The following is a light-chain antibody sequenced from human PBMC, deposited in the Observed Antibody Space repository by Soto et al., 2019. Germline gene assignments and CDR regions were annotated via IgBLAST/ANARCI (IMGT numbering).Light chain of an antibody. CDR3: LQDFNYPWT. CDR2: SAS. CDR1: QDIRTN. Sequence: AIQMTQSPSSLSASVGDRVTITCRASQDIRTNLGWYQQKPGKAPKLLIYSASSLQSGVPSRFTGTASGTDFTLTISSLQPEDFATYCCLQDFNYPWTFGQGTKVEIK. V-gene: IGKV1-6*01. J-gene: IGKJ1*01.